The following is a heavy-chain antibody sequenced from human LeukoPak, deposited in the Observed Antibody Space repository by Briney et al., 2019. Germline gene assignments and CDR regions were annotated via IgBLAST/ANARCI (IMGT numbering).Heavy chain of an antibody. CDR2: IYYSGST. V-gene: IGHV4-59*08. Sequence: KPSETLSLTCTVSGGSISSYYWSWIRQPPGKGLGWIGYIYYSGSTNYNPSLKSRVTISVDTSKNQFSLKLSSVTAADTAVYYCARQRGKWELADAFDIWGQGTMVTVSS. CDR3: ARQRGKWELADAFDI. CDR1: GGSISSYY. J-gene: IGHJ3*02. D-gene: IGHD1-26*01.